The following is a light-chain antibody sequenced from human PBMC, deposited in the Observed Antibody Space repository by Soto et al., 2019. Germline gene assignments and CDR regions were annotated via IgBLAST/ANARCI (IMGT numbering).Light chain of an antibody. CDR2: EDN. CDR3: CSYAGSSTWV. V-gene: IGLV2-23*01. J-gene: IGLJ3*02. CDR1: SSDVGSYNL. Sequence: QSALTQTASVSGAPGQSITISCTGTSSDVGSYNLVSWYQQHPGTAPKLMIYEDNKRASGVSNRFSGSTSGITASLTISVLQAEDEADYYCCSYAGSSTWVFGGGTNLTVL.